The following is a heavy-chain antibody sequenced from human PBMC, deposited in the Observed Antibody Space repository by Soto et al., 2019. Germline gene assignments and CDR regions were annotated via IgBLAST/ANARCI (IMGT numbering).Heavy chain of an antibody. V-gene: IGHV3-33*01. D-gene: IGHD6-19*01. Sequence: QVQLVESGGGVVQPGRSLRLSCAASGFTFSSYGMHWVRQAPGKGLEWVAVIWYDGSNKYYADSVKGRFTISRDNSKNTLYLKMNILRAEDTAVYYCAGTQGSGVTVPFDYWGQGTLVTVSS. CDR3: AGTQGSGVTVPFDY. CDR2: IWYDGSNK. J-gene: IGHJ4*02. CDR1: GFTFSSYG.